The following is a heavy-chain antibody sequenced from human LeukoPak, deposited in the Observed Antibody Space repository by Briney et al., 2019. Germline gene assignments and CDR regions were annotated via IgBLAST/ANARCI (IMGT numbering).Heavy chain of an antibody. Sequence: SETLSLTCTVSGGSISSYYWSWIRQPAGKGLEWIGRIYTSGSTNYNPSLKSRVTMSVDTSKNQFSLKLSSVTAADTAVYYCARWGYCSSTSCYGAWFDPWGQGTLVTVSS. J-gene: IGHJ5*02. CDR3: ARWGYCSSTSCYGAWFDP. D-gene: IGHD2-2*01. V-gene: IGHV4-4*07. CDR2: IYTSGST. CDR1: GGSISSYY.